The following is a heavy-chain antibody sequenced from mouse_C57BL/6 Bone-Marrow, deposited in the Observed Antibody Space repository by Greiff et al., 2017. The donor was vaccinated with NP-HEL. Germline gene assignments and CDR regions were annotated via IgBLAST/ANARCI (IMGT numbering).Heavy chain of an antibody. V-gene: IGHV1-50*01. CDR1: GYTFTSYW. J-gene: IGHJ3*01. CDR3: ARREDYYGFAY. D-gene: IGHD1-1*01. CDR2: IDPSDSYT. Sequence: QVQLQQPGAELVKPGASVKLSCKASGYTFTSYWMQWVKQRPGQGLEWIGEIDPSDSYTNYNQKFKGKATLTVDTSSSTAYMQLSSLTSEDSAVYYCARREDYYGFAYWGQGTRVTVSA.